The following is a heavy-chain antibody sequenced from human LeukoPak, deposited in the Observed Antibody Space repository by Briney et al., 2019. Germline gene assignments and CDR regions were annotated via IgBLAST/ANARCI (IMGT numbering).Heavy chain of an antibody. V-gene: IGHV1-69*13. D-gene: IGHD4-17*01. CDR1: GVTFSNYG. Sequence: GASVKVSCKASGVTFSNYGFSWVRQAPGQGLEWMGGIIPIFGTANYAQKFQGRVTITADESTSTAYMELSSLRSEDTAVYYCARARYGVQTGGMDVWGQGTTVTVSS. J-gene: IGHJ6*02. CDR2: IIPIFGTA. CDR3: ARARYGVQTGGMDV.